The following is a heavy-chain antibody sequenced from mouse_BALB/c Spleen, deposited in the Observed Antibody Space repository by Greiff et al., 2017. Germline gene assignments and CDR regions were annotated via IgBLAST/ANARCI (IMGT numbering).Heavy chain of an antibody. Sequence: EVKLMESGGGLVKPGGSLKLSCAASGFTFSSYAMSWVRQSPEKRREWVAEISSGGSYTYYPDTVTGRFTISRDNAKNTLYLEMSSLRSEDTAMYYCARRYYGSSFYAMDDWGQGTAVTVSS. V-gene: IGHV5-9-4*01. D-gene: IGHD1-1*01. CDR3: ARRYYGSSFYAMDD. J-gene: IGHJ4*01. CDR2: ISSGGSYT. CDR1: GFTFSSYA.